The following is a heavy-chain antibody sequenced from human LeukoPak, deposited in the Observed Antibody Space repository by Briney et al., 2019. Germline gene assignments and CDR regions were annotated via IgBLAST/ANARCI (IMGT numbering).Heavy chain of an antibody. CDR1: GYTFTSYG. D-gene: IGHD6-13*01. Sequence: ASVKVSCKASGYTFTSYGISWVRQSPGQGLEWMGWISAYNGNTNYAQKLQGRVTMTTDTSTSTAYMELRSLRSDDTAVYYCARYRGVEKQQPVTSDYYYMDVWGKGTTVTVSS. V-gene: IGHV1-18*01. CDR2: ISAYNGNT. CDR3: ARYRGVEKQQPVTSDYYYMDV. J-gene: IGHJ6*03.